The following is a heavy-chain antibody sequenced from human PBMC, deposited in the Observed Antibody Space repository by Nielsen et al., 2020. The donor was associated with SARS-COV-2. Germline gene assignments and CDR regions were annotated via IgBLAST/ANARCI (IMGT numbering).Heavy chain of an antibody. D-gene: IGHD6-13*01. V-gene: IGHV3-33*01. J-gene: IGHJ4*02. CDR2: IWYDGSNK. CDR1: GFTFSSYG. CDR3: ARDRGGYSSSWSPFWV. Sequence: GGSLRLSCAASGFTFSSYGMHWVRQAPGKGLEWVAVIWYDGSNKYYADSVKGRFTISRDNSKNTLYLQMNSLRAEDTAVYYCARDRGGYSSSWSPFWVWGQGTLVTVSS.